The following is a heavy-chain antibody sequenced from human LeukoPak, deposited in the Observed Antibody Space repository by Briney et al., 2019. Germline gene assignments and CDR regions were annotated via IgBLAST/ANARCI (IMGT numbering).Heavy chain of an antibody. Sequence: SETLSLTCTVSGGSISSSSYYWGWIRQPPGKGLEWIGYIYYSGSTNYNPSLKSRVTISVDTSKNQFSLKLSSVTAADTAVYYCAREVRGVAATRWLDYWGQGTLVTVSS. CDR2: IYYSGST. CDR3: AREVRGVAATRWLDY. CDR1: GGSISSSSYY. J-gene: IGHJ4*02. D-gene: IGHD2-15*01. V-gene: IGHV4-61*01.